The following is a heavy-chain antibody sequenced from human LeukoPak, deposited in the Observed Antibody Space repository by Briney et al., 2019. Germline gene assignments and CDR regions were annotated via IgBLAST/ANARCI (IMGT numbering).Heavy chain of an antibody. Sequence: GGSLRLSCAASGFTFSSYWMSWVRQAPGKGLEWVSYISGSSSYIYYADSVKGRFTISRDNAKNSLYLQMNSLRAEDTAVYYCARGIPLGDYYDSSGYINLDAFDIWGQGTMVTVSS. CDR3: ARGIPLGDYYDSSGYINLDAFDI. D-gene: IGHD3-22*01. V-gene: IGHV3-21*05. J-gene: IGHJ3*02. CDR1: GFTFSSYW. CDR2: ISGSSSYI.